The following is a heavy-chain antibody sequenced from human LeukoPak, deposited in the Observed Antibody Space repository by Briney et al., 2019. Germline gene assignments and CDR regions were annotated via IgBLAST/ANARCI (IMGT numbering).Heavy chain of an antibody. CDR2: ISSSSSYI. D-gene: IGHD3-22*01. J-gene: IGHJ4*02. CDR1: GFIFNDYY. V-gene: IGHV3-11*06. CDR3: ARGGYYDSSGIDY. Sequence: GGSLRLSCAASGFIFNDYYMSWLRQAPGKGLEWVSSISSSSSYIYYADSVKGRFTISIDNAKNSLYLQMNSLRAEDTAVYYCARGGYYDSSGIDYWGQGTLVTVSS.